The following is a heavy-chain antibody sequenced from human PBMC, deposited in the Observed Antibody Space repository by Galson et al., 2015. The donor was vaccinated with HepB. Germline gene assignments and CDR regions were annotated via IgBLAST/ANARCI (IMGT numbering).Heavy chain of an antibody. Sequence: SVKVSCKASGYTFTTYYIHWVRRAPGQGLEWMGIISPSRDSTTYAQKFQGRVTMTRDTSTGTVYMELSSLRSDDTAVYYCAREGGFSSSWFDYWGQGTLVTVSS. CDR1: GYTFTTYY. D-gene: IGHD6-13*01. J-gene: IGHJ5*01. CDR2: ISPSRDST. V-gene: IGHV1-46*01. CDR3: AREGGFSSSWFDY.